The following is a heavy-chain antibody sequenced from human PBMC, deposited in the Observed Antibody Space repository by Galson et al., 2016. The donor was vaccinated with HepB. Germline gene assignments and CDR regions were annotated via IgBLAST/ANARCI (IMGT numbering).Heavy chain of an antibody. Sequence: SLRLSCAASGFTFSSYSVNWVRQAPGKGLEWVSSISSSGTYIYYADSVKGRFTISRDNAKRSLYLQMSSLRAEDTAVYYCAIGKEWEDAFGIWGQGTMVTVSS. D-gene: IGHD1-26*01. J-gene: IGHJ3*02. V-gene: IGHV3-21*01. CDR1: GFTFSSYS. CDR3: AIGKEWEDAFGI. CDR2: ISSSGTYI.